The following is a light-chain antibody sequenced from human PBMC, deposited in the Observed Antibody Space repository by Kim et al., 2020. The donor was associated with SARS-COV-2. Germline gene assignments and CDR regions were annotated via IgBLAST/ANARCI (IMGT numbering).Light chain of an antibody. Sequence: ASVGDRVTISCRASQDIRNDLGWYQQNPGRAPKRLIYGASSMHSGVPSRFSGSGSGTEFTLTISSVQPEDFATYFCLQHSTYPSTFGQGTRLEIK. CDR2: GAS. V-gene: IGKV1-17*01. J-gene: IGKJ5*01. CDR1: QDIRND. CDR3: LQHSTYPST.